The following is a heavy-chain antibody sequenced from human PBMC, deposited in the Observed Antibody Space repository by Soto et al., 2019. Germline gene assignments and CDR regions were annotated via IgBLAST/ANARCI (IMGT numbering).Heavy chain of an antibody. CDR1: GGSFSGYY. CDR2: INHSGST. CDR3: ARGLGYCSGGSCYSSSEWYFDL. D-gene: IGHD2-15*01. J-gene: IGHJ2*01. Sequence: SETLSLTCAVYGGSFSGYYWSWIRQPPGKGLEWIGEINHSGSTNYNPSLKSRVTISVDTSKNQFSLKLSSVTAADTAVYYCARGLGYCSGGSCYSSSEWYFDLWGRGTLVTVSS. V-gene: IGHV4-34*01.